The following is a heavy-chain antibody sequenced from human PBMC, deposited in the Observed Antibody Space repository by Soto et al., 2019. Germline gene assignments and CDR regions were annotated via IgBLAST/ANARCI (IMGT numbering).Heavy chain of an antibody. D-gene: IGHD2-2*02. Sequence: GGSLRLSCAASGFTVSSNYMSWVRQAPGKGLEWVSVIYSGGSTYYADSVKGRFTISRDNSKNTLYLQMNSLRAEDTAVYYCARSTLGYCSSTSCYTASTTGTYFDYWGQGTLVTVSS. CDR1: GFTVSSNY. CDR3: ARSTLGYCSSTSCYTASTTGTYFDY. V-gene: IGHV3-53*01. J-gene: IGHJ4*02. CDR2: IYSGGST.